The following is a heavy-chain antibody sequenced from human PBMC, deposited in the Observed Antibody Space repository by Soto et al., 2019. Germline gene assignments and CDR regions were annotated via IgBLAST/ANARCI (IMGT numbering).Heavy chain of an antibody. CDR1: GYTFTSYA. D-gene: IGHD6-19*01. CDR2: INAGNGNT. Sequence: ASVKVSCKASGYTFTSYAMHWVRQAPGQRLEWMGWINAGNGNTKYSQKFQGRVTITRDTSASTAYMELSSLRSEDTAVYYCARDLATPFIALAGRVRAYDIWGQGTMVTVSS. CDR3: ARDLATPFIALAGRVRAYDI. V-gene: IGHV1-3*01. J-gene: IGHJ3*02.